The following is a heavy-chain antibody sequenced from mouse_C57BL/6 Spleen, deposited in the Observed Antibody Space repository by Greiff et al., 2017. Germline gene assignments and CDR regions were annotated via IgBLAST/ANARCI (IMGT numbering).Heavy chain of an antibody. Sequence: EVQLVESGPGLVKPSQSLSLPCSVTGYSITSGYYWNWIRQFPGNKLEWMGYISYDGSNNYNPSLKNRISITRDTSTNQFFLKLNSVPTEDTATYYCARGDYGSSSFDYWGQGTTLTVSS. V-gene: IGHV3-6*01. D-gene: IGHD1-1*01. CDR3: ARGDYGSSSFDY. CDR1: GYSITSGYY. CDR2: ISYDGSN. J-gene: IGHJ2*01.